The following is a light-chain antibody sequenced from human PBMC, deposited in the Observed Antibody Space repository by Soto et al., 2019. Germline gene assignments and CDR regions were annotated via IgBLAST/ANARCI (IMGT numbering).Light chain of an antibody. CDR2: RNN. V-gene: IGLV1-47*01. CDR1: SSNIGSNY. Sequence: QLVLTQPPSASGTPGQRVTISCSRSSSNIGSNYVYWYQQLPGTAPKLLIYRNNQRPSGVPDRFSGSKSGTSASLAISGLRSEDEADYYCAAWDDSLSGWVFGGGTQLTVL. CDR3: AAWDDSLSGWV. J-gene: IGLJ3*02.